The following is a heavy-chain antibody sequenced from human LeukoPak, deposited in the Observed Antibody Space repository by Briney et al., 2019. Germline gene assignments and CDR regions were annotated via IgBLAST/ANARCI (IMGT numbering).Heavy chain of an antibody. CDR1: GFTFSSYS. J-gene: IGHJ2*01. Sequence: GGSLRLSCAASGFTFSSYSMNWVRQAPGKGLEWVSVIYSGGSTYYADSVKGRFTISRDNSKNTLYLQMNSLRAEDTAVYYCARVKQWLVLGDWYFDFWGRGTLVTVSS. CDR2: IYSGGST. D-gene: IGHD6-19*01. V-gene: IGHV3-53*01. CDR3: ARVKQWLVLGDWYFDF.